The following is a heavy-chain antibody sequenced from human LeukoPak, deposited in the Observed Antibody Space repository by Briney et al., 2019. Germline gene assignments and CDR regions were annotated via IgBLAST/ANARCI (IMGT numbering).Heavy chain of an antibody. V-gene: IGHV3-15*01. D-gene: IGHD3-10*01. J-gene: IGHJ3*02. CDR1: GFTFSNAW. CDR2: IKSKTDGGTT. Sequence: NPGRSLRLSCAASGFTFSNAWMTWVRQSPGKGLEWVGRIKSKTDGGTTDYAAPVKGRFTISRDDSQNTLYLQMNSLKTEDTAVYYCTTDLGITMVRGVIGDAFDIWGQGTMVTVSS. CDR3: TTDLGITMVRGVIGDAFDI.